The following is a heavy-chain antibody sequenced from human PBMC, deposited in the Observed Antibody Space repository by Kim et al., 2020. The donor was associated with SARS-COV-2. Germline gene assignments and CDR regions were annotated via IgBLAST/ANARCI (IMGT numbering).Heavy chain of an antibody. CDR1: GFTFSSYD. CDR3: ARAQRSPHYYGSGSPNLLDY. CDR2: IGTAGDT. V-gene: IGHV3-13*04. D-gene: IGHD3-10*01. J-gene: IGHJ4*02. Sequence: GGSLRLSCAASGFTFSSYDMHWVRQATGKGLEWVSAIGTAGDTYYPGSVKGRFTISRENAKNSLYLQMNSLRAGDTAVYYCARAQRSPHYYGSGSPNLLDYWGQGTLVTVSS.